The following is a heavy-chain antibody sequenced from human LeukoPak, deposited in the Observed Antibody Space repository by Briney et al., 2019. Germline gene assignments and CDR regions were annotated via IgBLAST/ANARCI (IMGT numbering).Heavy chain of an antibody. Sequence: GGSLGLSCAASGLTFSSYSMNWVRQAPGKGLEWVSYITSSGDITYYADSVKGRLTISRDNAKNSLYLQMNSLRVEDTAVYYCARVGCSGGRCPGYGMDVWGQGTTVTVSS. CDR2: ITSSGDIT. CDR1: GLTFSSYS. J-gene: IGHJ6*02. D-gene: IGHD2-15*01. CDR3: ARVGCSGGRCPGYGMDV. V-gene: IGHV3-21*05.